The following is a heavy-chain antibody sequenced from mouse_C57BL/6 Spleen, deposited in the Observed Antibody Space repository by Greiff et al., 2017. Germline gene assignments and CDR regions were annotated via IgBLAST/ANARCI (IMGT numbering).Heavy chain of an antibody. CDR3: ARSDSNYPFAY. D-gene: IGHD2-5*01. CDR1: GYTFTSYG. J-gene: IGHJ3*01. V-gene: IGHV1-58*01. CDR2: NYIGYGYT. Sequence: VHVKQSGAELVRPGSSVKMSCKTSGYTFTSYGINWVKQRPGQGLEWIGYNYIGYGYTEYKEKFKGKATLTSDTSSSTAYMQLSSLTSEDSAIYYWARSDSNYPFAYWGQGTLVTVSA.